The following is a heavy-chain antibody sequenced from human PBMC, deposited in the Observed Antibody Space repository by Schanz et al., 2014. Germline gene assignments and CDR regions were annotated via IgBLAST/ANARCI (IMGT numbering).Heavy chain of an antibody. Sequence: EVQLLESGGALVQPGGSLRLSCSASGFTFSTYAMSWVRQAPGKGLEWVSAINGNGGITYYADPVKGRFTISRDTPKNTLYVQMNSLRADDTAVFYCARDGAELYYFDDWGQGTLVTVSS. CDR2: INGNGGIT. CDR3: ARDGAELYYFDD. D-gene: IGHD1-1*01. CDR1: GFTFSTYA. V-gene: IGHV3-23*01. J-gene: IGHJ4*02.